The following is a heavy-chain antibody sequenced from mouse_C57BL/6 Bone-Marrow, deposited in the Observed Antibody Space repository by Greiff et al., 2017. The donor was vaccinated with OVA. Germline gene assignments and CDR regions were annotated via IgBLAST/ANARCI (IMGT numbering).Heavy chain of an antibody. J-gene: IGHJ3*01. D-gene: IGHD2-5*01. V-gene: IGHV1-55*01. CDR3: ARGSDYSNYWFAY. CDR2: IYPGSGST. CDR1: GYTFTSYW. Sequence: QVQLQQPGAELVKPGASVKMSCKASGYTFTSYWITWVKQRPGQGLEWIGDIYPGSGSTNYNEKFKSKATLTVDTSSSTAYMQLSSLTSEDSAVYYGARGSDYSNYWFAYWGRGTLVTVSA.